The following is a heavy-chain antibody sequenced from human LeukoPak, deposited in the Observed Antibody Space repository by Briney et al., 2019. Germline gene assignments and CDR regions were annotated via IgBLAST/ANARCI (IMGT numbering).Heavy chain of an antibody. CDR3: SREGKLYGYGRGDFDY. V-gene: IGHV3-21*06. Sequence: GESLRLSCAASGFVFSRYIMNWVREAPGKGLEWVSSIAFDTGDTFYAASVKGRFTVSRDDAKNSLYLQMNSLRAEDTAVYYCSREGKLYGYGRGDFDYWGQGTLVTVSS. CDR1: GFVFSRYI. J-gene: IGHJ4*02. D-gene: IGHD5-18*01. CDR2: IAFDTGDT.